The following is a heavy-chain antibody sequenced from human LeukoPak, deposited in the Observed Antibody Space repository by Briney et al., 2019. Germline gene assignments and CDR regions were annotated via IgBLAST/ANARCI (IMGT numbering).Heavy chain of an antibody. J-gene: IGHJ4*02. CDR2: ISSSSSYI. CDR3: ARDTYDFWSGFDY. V-gene: IGHV3-21*01. Sequence: PGGPLRLSCAASGFTFSSYSMNWVRQAPGKGLEWVSSISSSSSYIYYADSVKGRFTISRDNAKNSLYLQMNSLRAEDTAVYYCARDTYDFWSGFDYWGQGTLVTVSS. CDR1: GFTFSSYS. D-gene: IGHD3-3*01.